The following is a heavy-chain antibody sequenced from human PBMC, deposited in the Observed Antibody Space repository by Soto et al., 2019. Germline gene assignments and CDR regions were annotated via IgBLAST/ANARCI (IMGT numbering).Heavy chain of an antibody. Sequence: SETLSLTCTVSGGSISSSSYYWGWIRQPPGKGLEWIGSIYYSGSTYYNPSLKSRVTISVDTSKNQFSLKLSSVTAADTAVYYCARVQGHRISVAGKDYYYYYGLDVWGQGTTVTVSS. V-gene: IGHV4-39*01. CDR2: IYYSGST. CDR1: GGSISSSSYY. D-gene: IGHD6-13*01. J-gene: IGHJ6*02. CDR3: ARVQGHRISVAGKDYYYYYGLDV.